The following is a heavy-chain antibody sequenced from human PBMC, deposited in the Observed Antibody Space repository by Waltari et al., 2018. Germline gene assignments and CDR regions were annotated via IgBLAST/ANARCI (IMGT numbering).Heavy chain of an antibody. J-gene: IGHJ6*02. CDR1: GGTFSSYA. CDR2: IIPILGTA. D-gene: IGHD6-13*01. CDR3: ARDIAAAGTSYYYYGMDV. Sequence: QVQLVQSGAEVKKPGSSVKVSCKASGGTFSSYAISWVRQAPGQGLEWMGGIIPILGTANYAQKFQGRVTITADESTSTAYMELSSLRSEDTAVYYCARDIAAAGTSYYYYGMDVWGQGTTVTVSS. V-gene: IGHV1-69*01.